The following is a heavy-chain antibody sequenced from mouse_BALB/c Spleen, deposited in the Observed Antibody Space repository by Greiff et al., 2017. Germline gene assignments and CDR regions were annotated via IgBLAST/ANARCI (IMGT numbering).Heavy chain of an antibody. V-gene: IGHV2-2*02. CDR2: IWSGGST. CDR3: AREGDGYRSWFAY. J-gene: IGHJ3*01. Sequence: QVQLQQSGPGLVQPSQSLSITCTVSGFSLTSYGVHWVRQSPGKGLEWLGVIWSGGSTDYNAAFISRLSISKDNSKSQVFFKMNSLQANDTAIYYCAREGDGYRSWFAYWGQGTLVTVSA. CDR1: GFSLTSYG. D-gene: IGHD2-3*01.